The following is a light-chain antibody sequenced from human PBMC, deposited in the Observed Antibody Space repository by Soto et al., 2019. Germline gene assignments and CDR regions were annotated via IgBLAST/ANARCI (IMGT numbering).Light chain of an antibody. CDR2: AAS. CDR1: QGIFNF. Sequence: DIQMTQSPSSQSASVGDRVTITCRASQGIFNFLAWYQHKPGKLPKLLIFAASTLQSGVPSRFSGSGSGTDFTLSISNLQPEDVATYYCQNYFRAPLTFGGGTKVEIK. CDR3: QNYFRAPLT. J-gene: IGKJ4*01. V-gene: IGKV1-27*01.